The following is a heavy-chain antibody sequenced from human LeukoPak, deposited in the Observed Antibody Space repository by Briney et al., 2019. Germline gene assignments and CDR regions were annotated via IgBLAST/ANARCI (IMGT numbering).Heavy chain of an antibody. Sequence: QSGGSLRLSCVGSGFTFRSHAMSWVRQAPGKGLEWVSAISGSGGSTYYADSVKGRFTISRDNSKNTLYLQMNSLRAEDTAVYYCAKSQWELPQPHDAFDIWGQGTMVTVSS. CDR3: AKSQWELPQPHDAFDI. CDR1: GFTFRSHA. CDR2: ISGSGGST. D-gene: IGHD1-26*01. V-gene: IGHV3-23*01. J-gene: IGHJ3*02.